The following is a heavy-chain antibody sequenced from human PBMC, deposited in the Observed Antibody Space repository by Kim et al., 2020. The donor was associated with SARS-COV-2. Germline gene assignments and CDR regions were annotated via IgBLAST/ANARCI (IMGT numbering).Heavy chain of an antibody. V-gene: IGHV3-23*01. D-gene: IGHD3-22*01. CDR2: IRGGDGST. J-gene: IGHJ4*02. CDR1: GFTFSDCA. CDR3: AKWVNNYDSSGFYY. Sequence: GGSLRLSCAASGFTFSDCAMSWVRQAPGKGLEWVSGIRGGDGSTNYADSVKGRFIISRDNSKNTLYLQMYSLRAEDTAVYYCAKWVNNYDSSGFYYWCQG.